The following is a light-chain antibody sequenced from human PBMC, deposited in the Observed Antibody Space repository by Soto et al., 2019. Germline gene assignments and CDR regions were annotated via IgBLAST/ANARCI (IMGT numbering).Light chain of an antibody. CDR2: AAS. V-gene: IGKV1-5*01. CDR1: QSISSW. CDR3: QHYNSYSEA. J-gene: IGKJ1*01. Sequence: IQMTHSPSTLSASVGDRVTITCXASQSISSWLAWYQQKPGKAPKLLIYAASSLQSGVPSRFSGSGSGTEFTLTISSLQPDDFATYYCQHYNSYSEAFGQGTKVDI.